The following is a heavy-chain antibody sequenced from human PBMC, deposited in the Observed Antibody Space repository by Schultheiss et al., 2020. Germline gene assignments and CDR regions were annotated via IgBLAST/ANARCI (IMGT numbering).Heavy chain of an antibody. J-gene: IGHJ6*02. CDR1: GFTFSSYA. CDR3: ARRATVSYYGLDV. V-gene: IGHV3-30-3*01. CDR2: ISYDGSNK. D-gene: IGHD4-11*01. Sequence: GGSLRLSCAASGFTFSSYAIHWVRQAPGKGLEWVAVISYDGSNKYYADSVKGRFTISRDNSKNTLNLQVNSLRPEDTAVYYCARRATVSYYGLDVWGHGTTVTGSS.